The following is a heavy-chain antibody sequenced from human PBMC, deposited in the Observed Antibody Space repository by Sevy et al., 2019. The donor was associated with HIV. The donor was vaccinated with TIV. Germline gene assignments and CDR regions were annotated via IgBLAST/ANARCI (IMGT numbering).Heavy chain of an antibody. D-gene: IGHD6-6*01. J-gene: IGHJ4*02. CDR3: ARRYSSSTGKTFDY. CDR2: ISTYNGNT. CDR1: GYTFTSYG. V-gene: IGHV1-18*01. Sequence: ASVKVSCKASGYTFTSYGISWVRQAPGEGLEWMGWISTYNGNTNYAQKLQGRVTMTTDTSTSTAYMELRSLRSDDTAVYSCARRYSSSTGKTFDYWGQGTLVTVSS.